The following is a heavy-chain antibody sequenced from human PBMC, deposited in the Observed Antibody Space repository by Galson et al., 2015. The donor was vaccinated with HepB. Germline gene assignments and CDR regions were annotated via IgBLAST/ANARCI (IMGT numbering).Heavy chain of an antibody. J-gene: IGHJ4*02. CDR2: INPSGGST. V-gene: IGHV1-46*01. CDR3: AIGITERVGRYSSGWYPFDY. D-gene: IGHD6-19*01. CDR1: GYTFTSYY. Sequence: SVKVSCKASGYTFTSYYMHWVRQAPGQGLEWMGIINPSGGSTSYAQKFQGRVTMTRDTSTSTVYMELSSLRSEDTAVYYCAIGITERVGRYSSGWYPFDYWGQGTLVTVSS.